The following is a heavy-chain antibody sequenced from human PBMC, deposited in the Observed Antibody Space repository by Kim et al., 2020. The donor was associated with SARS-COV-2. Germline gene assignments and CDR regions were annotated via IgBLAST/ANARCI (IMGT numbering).Heavy chain of an antibody. J-gene: IGHJ6*03. CDR3: ARDPEGPMVRGVIPYMDV. CDR2: ISAYNGNT. CDR1: GYTFTSYG. Sequence: ASVKVSCKASGYTFTSYGISWVRQAPGQGLEWMGWISAYNGNTNYAQKLQGRVTMTTDTSTSTAYMELRSLRSDDTAVYYCARDPEGPMVRGVIPYMDVWGKGTTVTVSS. D-gene: IGHD3-10*01. V-gene: IGHV1-18*01.